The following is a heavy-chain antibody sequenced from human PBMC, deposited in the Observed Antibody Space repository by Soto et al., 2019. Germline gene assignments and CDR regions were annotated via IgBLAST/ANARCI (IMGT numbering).Heavy chain of an antibody. CDR1: GSTFPSYY. D-gene: IGHD6-13*01. J-gene: IGHJ4*02. CDR2: INPSGGST. CDR3: ARDWRIAATGNVGDY. V-gene: IGHV1-46*01. Sequence: QVQLVQFGAEVKNPGASVKVSCKASGSTFPSYYLHWVRKAPEQGLEWMGIINPSGGSTSYAQKFQGRVTMTRDTSTSTVYMELSSLRSEDTAVYYCARDWRIAATGNVGDYWGQGTLVTVSS.